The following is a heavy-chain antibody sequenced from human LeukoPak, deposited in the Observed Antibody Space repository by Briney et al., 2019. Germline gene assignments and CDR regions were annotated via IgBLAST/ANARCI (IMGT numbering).Heavy chain of an antibody. CDR1: GFTFSSYS. CDR3: ARGVISVALVDY. Sequence: GESLRLSCAASGFTFSSYSMFWVRQAPGKGLEWVSSISSSSSLIYYADSVKGRSTISRDNAKNSLYLQMNSLRAEDTAMYFCARGVISVALVDYWGQGTLVTVSS. J-gene: IGHJ4*02. V-gene: IGHV3-21*01. CDR2: ISSSSSLI. D-gene: IGHD6-19*01.